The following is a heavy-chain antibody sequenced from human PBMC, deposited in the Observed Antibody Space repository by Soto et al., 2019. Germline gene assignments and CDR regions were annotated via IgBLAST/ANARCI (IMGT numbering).Heavy chain of an antibody. D-gene: IGHD5-12*01. CDR1: GGTINSGDSF. CDR2: IFYTGST. V-gene: IGHV4-30-4*01. Sequence: SSETLSLTCRVSGGTINSGDSFWSWLRQPPGKGLEWIASIFYTGSTYYSSTLKTRSSMSMDTSQNLFSLRVRSLTAAPRAAFFCARVKATLYRHYYFDYWGQGTPVTVSS. J-gene: IGHJ4*02. CDR3: ARVKATLYRHYYFDY.